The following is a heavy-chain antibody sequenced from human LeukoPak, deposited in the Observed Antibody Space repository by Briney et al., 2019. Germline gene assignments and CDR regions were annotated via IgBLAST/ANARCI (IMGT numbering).Heavy chain of an antibody. Sequence: GGSLRLSCAASGFIFSNYGMNWVRQAPGKGLEWVAVTSYDESNKYYADSVKGRFTISRDNSKKTLYLQMNSLIPEDTAVYYCARDRLYGDFKTEFDSWGQGTLVTVSS. D-gene: IGHD4-17*01. CDR2: TSYDESNK. J-gene: IGHJ4*02. CDR1: GFIFSNYG. V-gene: IGHV3-30*03. CDR3: ARDRLYGDFKTEFDS.